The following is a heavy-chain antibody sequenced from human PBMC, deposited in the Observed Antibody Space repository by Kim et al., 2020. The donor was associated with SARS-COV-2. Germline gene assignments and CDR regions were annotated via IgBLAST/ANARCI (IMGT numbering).Heavy chain of an antibody. J-gene: IGHJ4*02. CDR3: ARVAVADPGYFDY. D-gene: IGHD6-19*01. Sequence: YNPSLNSRVTISVDTSKNQFSLKLSSVTAADTAVYYCARVAVADPGYFDYWGQGTLVTVSS. V-gene: IGHV4-39*07.